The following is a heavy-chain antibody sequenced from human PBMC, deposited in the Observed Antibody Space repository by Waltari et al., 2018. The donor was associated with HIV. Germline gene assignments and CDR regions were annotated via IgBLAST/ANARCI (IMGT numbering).Heavy chain of an antibody. V-gene: IGHV1-18*01. J-gene: IGHJ6*02. CDR2: ISGYNANT. CDR3: ARGLGGSYYYGVDV. CDR1: GYIVTNYG. Sequence: QVHLVQSGAEVKMPGASVRVFRKTSGYIVTNYGVSWVRQAPGQGLEWLGWISGYNANTNYAQRLQGRVTLTTDTSTSTAYMELMSLRSDDTAVYYCARGLGGSYYYGVDVWGQGTTVTVS.